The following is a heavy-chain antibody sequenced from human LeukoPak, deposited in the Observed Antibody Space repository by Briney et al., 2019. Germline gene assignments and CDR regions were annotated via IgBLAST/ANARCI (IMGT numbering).Heavy chain of an antibody. CDR2: IYSGGST. V-gene: IGHV3-53*01. CDR3: AGGFCSGGSCYFLDY. CDR1: GFTVSSNY. Sequence: LGGSLRLSCAASGFTVSSNYMSWVRQAPGKGLEWVSLIYSGGSTYYADSVKGRFTISRDNSRNTLYLQMNSLRAEDTAVYYCAGGFCSGGSCYFLDYWGQGTLVTVSS. J-gene: IGHJ4*02. D-gene: IGHD2-15*01.